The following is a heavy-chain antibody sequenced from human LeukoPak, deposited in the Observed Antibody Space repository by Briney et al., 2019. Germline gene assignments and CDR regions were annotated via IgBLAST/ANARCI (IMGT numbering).Heavy chain of an antibody. J-gene: IGHJ1*01. CDR2: INRSGGTT. CDR1: GFSFSSHA. V-gene: IGHV3-23*01. CDR3: AKETAAPTEYFQH. D-gene: IGHD6-25*01. Sequence: GGSLRLSCATSGFSFSSHAMSWVRQAPGKGLEWVSSINRSGGTTYDADSVKGRFTISRDNSNNMVYLQMNSLRVEDTAVYYCAKETAAPTEYFQHWGQGTLVTVSS.